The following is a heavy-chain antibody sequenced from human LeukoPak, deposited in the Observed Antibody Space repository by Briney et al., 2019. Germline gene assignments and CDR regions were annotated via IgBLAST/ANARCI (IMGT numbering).Heavy chain of an antibody. D-gene: IGHD3-10*01. CDR1: GFTFSSYW. V-gene: IGHV3-74*01. J-gene: IGHJ6*02. Sequence: GGSLRLSCAASGFTFSSYWMHWVRQAPGKGLVWVSRINSDGSSTSYADSVKGRFTISRDNAKNTLYLQMNSLRAEDTAVYYCAREVSGSGSYYNGPYYYGMDVWGQGTTVTVSS. CDR3: AREVSGSGSYYNGPYYYGMDV. CDR2: INSDGSST.